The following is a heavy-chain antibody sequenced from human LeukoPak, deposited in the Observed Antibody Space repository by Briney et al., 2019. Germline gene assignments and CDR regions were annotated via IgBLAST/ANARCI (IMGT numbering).Heavy chain of an antibody. CDR3: ARGVYDILTGYSYYFDY. Sequence: GVSVTVSCKASGYTFTSYAMHWVRQAPGQRLEWMGWINAGNGNTKYSQKFQGRVTITRDTSASTAYMELSSLRSEDTAVYYCARGVYDILTGYSYYFDYWGQGTLVTVSS. V-gene: IGHV1-3*01. CDR2: INAGNGNT. J-gene: IGHJ4*02. D-gene: IGHD3-9*01. CDR1: GYTFTSYA.